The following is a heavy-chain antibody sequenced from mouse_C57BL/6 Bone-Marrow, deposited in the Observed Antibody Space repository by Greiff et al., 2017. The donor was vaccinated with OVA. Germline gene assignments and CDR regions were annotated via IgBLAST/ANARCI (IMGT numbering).Heavy chain of an antibody. CDR1: GYTFTDYN. J-gene: IGHJ3*01. V-gene: IGHV1-18*01. D-gene: IGHD3-3*01. CDR3: ALGQGFAY. CDR2: INPNNGGT. Sequence: VQLQQSGPELVKPGASVKIPCKASGYTFTDYNMDWVKQSHGKSLEWIGDINPNNGGTIYNQKFKGKATLTVDKSSSTAYMELRSLTSEDTAVYYCALGQGFAYWGQGTLVTVSA.